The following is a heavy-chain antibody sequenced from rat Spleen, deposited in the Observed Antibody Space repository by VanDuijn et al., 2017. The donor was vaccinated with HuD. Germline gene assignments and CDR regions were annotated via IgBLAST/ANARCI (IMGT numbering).Heavy chain of an antibody. CDR2: IRAKANNYAT. CDR3: TTDNGD. CDR1: GFTFSDAA. V-gene: IGHV10-5*01. Sequence: VHLGESGGGLVQPGRSLKLSCAALGFTFSDAAMYWVRQAPGKGLDWVARIRAKANNYATYYADSVKGRFTVSREDSKSVVYLQMDNLKTEDTAMYYCTTDNGDWGQGVMVTVSS. J-gene: IGHJ2*01. D-gene: IGHD1-10*01.